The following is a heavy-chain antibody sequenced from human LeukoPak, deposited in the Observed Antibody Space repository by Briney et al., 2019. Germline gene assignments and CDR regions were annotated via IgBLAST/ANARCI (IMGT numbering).Heavy chain of an antibody. Sequence: PSETLSLTCTVSGGSISSYYWSWIRQPAGKGLEWIGRIYTSGSTNYNPSLKSRVTMSVDTSKNQFSLKLSSVTAADTAVYYCARDPPTPLTIFPQPANAFDIWGQGTMVTVSS. CDR1: GGSISSYY. D-gene: IGHD3-9*01. CDR2: IYTSGST. CDR3: ARDPPTPLTIFPQPANAFDI. J-gene: IGHJ3*02. V-gene: IGHV4-4*07.